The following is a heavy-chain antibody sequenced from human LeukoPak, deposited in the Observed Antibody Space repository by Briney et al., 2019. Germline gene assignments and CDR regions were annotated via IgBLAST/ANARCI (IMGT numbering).Heavy chain of an antibody. Sequence: PSETLSLTCAVPGGSISSGGYSWSWIRQPPGKGLEWIGYIYHSGSTYYNPSLKSRVTISVDRSKNQFSLKLSSVTAADTAVYYCARDGYGDYVGYFQHWGQGTLVTVSS. CDR1: GGSISSGGYS. V-gene: IGHV4-30-2*01. J-gene: IGHJ1*01. CDR2: IYHSGST. D-gene: IGHD4-17*01. CDR3: ARDGYGDYVGYFQH.